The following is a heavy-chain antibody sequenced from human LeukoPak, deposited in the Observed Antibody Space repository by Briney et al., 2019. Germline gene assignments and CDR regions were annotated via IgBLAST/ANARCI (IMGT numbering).Heavy chain of an antibody. CDR1: GFTFSSYS. J-gene: IGHJ5*02. V-gene: IGHV3-21*01. Sequence: GGSLRLSCVASGFTFSSYSMNWVRQAPGKGLEWVSSISSSSSYIYYADSVKGRFTISRDNAKNSLYLQMNSLRAEDTAVYYCARDKDNWFDPWGQGTLVTVSS. CDR3: ARDKDNWFDP. CDR2: ISSSSSYI.